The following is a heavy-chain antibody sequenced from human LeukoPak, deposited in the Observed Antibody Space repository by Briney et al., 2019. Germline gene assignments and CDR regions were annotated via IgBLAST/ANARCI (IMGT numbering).Heavy chain of an antibody. CDR2: IYSGGST. D-gene: IGHD4-23*01. J-gene: IGHJ4*02. CDR1: GFTVSSNY. V-gene: IGHV3-66*01. CDR3: AREPPLVTTLDFDY. Sequence: GGSLRLSCAASGFTVSSNYMSWVRHALGKGLERVVVIYSGGSTYYADSVKGRFTISRDNSKNTLYLQMNSLRAEDTAVYYCAREPPLVTTLDFDYWGQGTLVTVSS.